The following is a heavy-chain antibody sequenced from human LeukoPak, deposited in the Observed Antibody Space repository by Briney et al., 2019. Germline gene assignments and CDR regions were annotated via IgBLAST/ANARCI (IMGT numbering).Heavy chain of an antibody. J-gene: IGHJ1*01. Sequence: SETLSLTCTVSGGSISGSTYYWSWIRQPPGKGLEWIVEINHSGSTNYNPSLKSRVTISVDTSKNQFSLKLSSVTAADTAVYYCARRLIGYCSGGSCYSGYFQHWGQGTLVTVSS. V-gene: IGHV4-39*07. CDR1: GGSISGSTYY. D-gene: IGHD2-15*01. CDR2: INHSGST. CDR3: ARRLIGYCSGGSCYSGYFQH.